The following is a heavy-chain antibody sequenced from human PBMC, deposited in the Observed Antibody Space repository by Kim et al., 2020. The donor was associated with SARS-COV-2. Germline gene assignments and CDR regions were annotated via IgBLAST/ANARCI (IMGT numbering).Heavy chain of an antibody. CDR1: GYTFTSYY. D-gene: IGHD3-3*01. CDR3: ARDAGGTICGVVIRHGGMEX. CDR2: INPSGGST. J-gene: IGHJ6*02. V-gene: IGHV1-46*01. Sequence: ASVKVSCKASGYTFTSYYMHWVRQAPGQGLEWMGIINPSGGSTSYAQKFQGRVTMTRDTSTSTVYMELSSLXSEDTAVYYCARDAGGTICGVVIRHGGMEXWGQGXXVTVSS.